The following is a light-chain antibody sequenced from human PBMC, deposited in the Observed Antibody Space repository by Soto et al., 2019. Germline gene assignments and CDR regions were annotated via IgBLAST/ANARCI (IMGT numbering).Light chain of an antibody. CDR2: GAS. CDR1: RSISTN. Sequence: EMVLTQSPATLSVSLGERITLSCRASRSISTNLAWYQQKPGQAPRLLIYGASTLATGVPPRFSGRGSGTEFTLTISSLQSEDFAVYYCQPHNNWPVVTFGGGTKVEIK. V-gene: IGKV3-15*01. CDR3: QPHNNWPVVT. J-gene: IGKJ4*01.